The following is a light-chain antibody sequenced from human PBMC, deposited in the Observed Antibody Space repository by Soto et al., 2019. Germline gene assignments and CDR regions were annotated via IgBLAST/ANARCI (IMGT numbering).Light chain of an antibody. Sequence: DIVMTQSPDSLAVFLGERATIACKSSQSIFYSSTNKNYLSWYQQKPGQPPKLLIHWASTRESGVPDRFSGSGSGTDFTLTISSLQAEDVAVYYCQQYYSAPLTFCGGTKVEIK. CDR1: QSIFYSSTNKNY. V-gene: IGKV4-1*01. CDR3: QQYYSAPLT. CDR2: WAS. J-gene: IGKJ4*01.